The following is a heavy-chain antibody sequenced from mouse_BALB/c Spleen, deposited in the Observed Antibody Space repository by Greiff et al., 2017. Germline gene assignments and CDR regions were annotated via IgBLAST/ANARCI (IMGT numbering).Heavy chain of an antibody. CDR2: INSNGGST. V-gene: IGHV5-6-2*01. CDR3: AKISLITTAFDY. Sequence: EVQRVESGGGLVKLGGSLKLSCAASGFTFSSYYMSWVRQTPEKRLELVAAINSNGGSTYYPDTVKGRFTISRDNAKNTLYLQMSSLKSEDTALYYCAKISLITTAFDYWGQGTTLTVSS. D-gene: IGHD1-2*01. CDR1: GFTFSSYY. J-gene: IGHJ2*01.